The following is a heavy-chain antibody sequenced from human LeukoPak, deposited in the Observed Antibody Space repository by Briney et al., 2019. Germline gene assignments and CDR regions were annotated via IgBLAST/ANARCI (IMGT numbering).Heavy chain of an antibody. Sequence: ASVKVSCKASGGTFSSYAISGVRQAPGQGLEWMGWISAYNGNTNYAQKLQGRVTTTTDTSTSTAYMELRSLRSDDTAVYYCASEKRGYSGYDFGLDYWGQGTLVTVSS. CDR3: ASEKRGYSGYDFGLDY. CDR2: ISAYNGNT. V-gene: IGHV1-18*01. J-gene: IGHJ4*02. D-gene: IGHD5-12*01. CDR1: GGTFSSYA.